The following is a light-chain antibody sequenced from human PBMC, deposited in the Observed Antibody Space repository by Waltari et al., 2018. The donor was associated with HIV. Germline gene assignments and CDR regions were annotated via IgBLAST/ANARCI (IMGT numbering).Light chain of an antibody. CDR3: HVWDRSSDHHV. CDR1: NIGSKR. J-gene: IGLJ1*01. Sequence: SYVLTQPPSVSVAPGQTARITCGGNNIGSKRVHWYQQKAGQAPVLAVYNASDRPSGIPERFSGSNSGNTATLTISRVEAGDEADYYCHVWDRSSDHHVFGTGTKVTVL. V-gene: IGLV3-21*02. CDR2: NAS.